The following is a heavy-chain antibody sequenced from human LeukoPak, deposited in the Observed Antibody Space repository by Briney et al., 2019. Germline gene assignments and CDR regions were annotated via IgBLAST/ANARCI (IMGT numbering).Heavy chain of an antibody. CDR2: IKQDGSEK. V-gene: IGHV3-7*01. Sequence: GGSLTLSCTVSGFTVSSNSMSWVRQAPGKGLEWVANIKQDGSEKYYVDSVKGRFTISRDNAKNSLYLQMNSLRAEDTAVYYCAREELSYMDVWGKGTTVTVSS. D-gene: IGHD1-7*01. CDR3: AREELSYMDV. J-gene: IGHJ6*03. CDR1: GFTVSSNS.